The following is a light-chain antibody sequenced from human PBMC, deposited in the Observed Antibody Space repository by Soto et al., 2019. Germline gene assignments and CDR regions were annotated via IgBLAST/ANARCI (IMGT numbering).Light chain of an antibody. CDR3: QQTSNTPQT. CDR2: GAS. V-gene: IGKV1-39*01. CDR1: QNIDIY. Sequence: DIQMTQSPSSLSASVGDRVNITCRASQNIDIYLHWYQQKPGTAPKLLIYGASSLQSGVPSRFSGSGSGTDFTLTIRSLQPEDFATYYCQQTSNTPQTFGGGTKVDI. J-gene: IGKJ4*01.